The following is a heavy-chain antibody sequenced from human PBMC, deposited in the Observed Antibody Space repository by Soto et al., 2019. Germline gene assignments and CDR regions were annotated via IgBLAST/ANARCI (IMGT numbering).Heavy chain of an antibody. D-gene: IGHD2-21*02. CDR3: ARAKVTNWFDP. V-gene: IGHV4-31*03. J-gene: IGHJ5*02. CDR1: GGSISSGGYY. Sequence: ASETLSLTCTVSGGSISSGGYYWSWIRQHPGKGLEWIGYIYYSGSTYYNPSLKSRVTISVDTSKNQFSLKLSSVTAADTAVYYCARAKVTNWFDPWGQGTLVTVSS. CDR2: IYYSGST.